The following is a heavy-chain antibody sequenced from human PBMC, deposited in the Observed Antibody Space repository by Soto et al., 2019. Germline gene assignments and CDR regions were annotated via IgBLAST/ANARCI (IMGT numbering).Heavy chain of an antibody. CDR2: IKQDGSEK. D-gene: IGHD5-12*01. V-gene: IGHV3-7*01. Sequence: GGSLRLSCAASGFTFSSYWMSWVRQAPGKGLEWVANIKQDGSEKYYVDSVKGRFTISRDNAKNSLYLQMNSLRAEDTAVYYCARDLVATMGYNWFDPWGQGTLVTVSS. CDR1: GFTFSSYW. CDR3: ARDLVATMGYNWFDP. J-gene: IGHJ5*02.